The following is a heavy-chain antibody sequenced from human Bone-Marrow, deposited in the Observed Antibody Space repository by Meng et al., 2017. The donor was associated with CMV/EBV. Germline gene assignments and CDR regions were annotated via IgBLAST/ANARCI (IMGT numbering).Heavy chain of an antibody. Sequence: GESLKISCVPSGFSFRNNWMHWVRQAPGKGLVWVSRINGDGSIREYADSVKGRLTISRDNAKDTLYLQMNSLRAEDMALYYCAKAGVGVTYFDYWGQGTLVTVSS. CDR2: INGDGSIR. V-gene: IGHV3-74*03. CDR1: GFSFRNNW. CDR3: AKAGVGVTYFDY. D-gene: IGHD1-26*01. J-gene: IGHJ4*02.